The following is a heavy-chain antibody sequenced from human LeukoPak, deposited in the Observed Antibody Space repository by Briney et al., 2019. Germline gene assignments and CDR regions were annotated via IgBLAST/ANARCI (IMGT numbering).Heavy chain of an antibody. CDR3: ARERVVPAQSRLDP. CDR1: GGSISSGGYY. CDR2: IYYSGST. V-gene: IGHV4-31*03. J-gene: IGHJ5*02. D-gene: IGHD2-2*01. Sequence: SQTLSLTCTVSGGSISSGGYYWSWIRQHPGKGLEWIGYIYYSGSTYYNPSLKSRVTISVDTSKNQFSLKLSSVTAADTAVYYCARERVVPAQSRLDPWGQGTLVTVSS.